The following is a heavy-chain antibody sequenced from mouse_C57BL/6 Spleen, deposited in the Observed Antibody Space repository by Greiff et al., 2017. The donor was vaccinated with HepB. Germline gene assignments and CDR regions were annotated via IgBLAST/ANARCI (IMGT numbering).Heavy chain of an antibody. CDR1: GYTFTSYG. CDR3: ARERGNYEDYYAMDY. V-gene: IGHV1-81*01. D-gene: IGHD2-1*01. Sequence: QVQLQQSGAELARPGASVKLSCKASGYTFTSYGISWVKQRTGQGLEWIGEIYPRSGNTYYNEKFKGKATLTADKSSSTAYMELRSLTSEDSAVYFCARERGNYEDYYAMDYWGQGTSVTVSS. J-gene: IGHJ4*01. CDR2: IYPRSGNT.